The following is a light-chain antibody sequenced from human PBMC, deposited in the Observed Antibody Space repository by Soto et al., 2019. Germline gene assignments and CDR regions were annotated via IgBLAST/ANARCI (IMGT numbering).Light chain of an antibody. J-gene: IGKJ5*01. Sequence: EIVLTQSPGTLSLSPGERATLSCRASQSFSSSYLAWYQQKPGQAPRLLIYGASSRATGIPDRFSGSGSGTDFTLTSSRLEPEDFAVYYCQQYCTSITFGQGTRLEI. CDR2: GAS. V-gene: IGKV3-20*01. CDR3: QQYCTSIT. CDR1: QSFSSSY.